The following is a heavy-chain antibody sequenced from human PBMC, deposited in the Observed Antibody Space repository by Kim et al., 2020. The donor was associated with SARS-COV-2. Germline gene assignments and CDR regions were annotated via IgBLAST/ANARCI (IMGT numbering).Heavy chain of an antibody. V-gene: IGHV3-33*01. D-gene: IGHD3-22*01. Sequence: GGSLRLSCAASGFTFSSYGMHWVRQAPGKGLEWVAVIWYDGSNKYYADSVKGRFTISRDNSKNTLYLQMNSLRAEDTAVYYCARDSEATTKYLDYYDSSGYPRSDAFDIWGQGTMVTVSS. J-gene: IGHJ3*02. CDR2: IWYDGSNK. CDR1: GFTFSSYG. CDR3: ARDSEATTKYLDYYDSSGYPRSDAFDI.